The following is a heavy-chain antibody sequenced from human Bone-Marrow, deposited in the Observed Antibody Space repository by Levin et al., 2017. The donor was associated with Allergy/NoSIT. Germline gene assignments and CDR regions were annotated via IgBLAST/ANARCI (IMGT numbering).Heavy chain of an antibody. CDR2: ISGSGGST. J-gene: IGHJ4*02. V-gene: IGHV3-23*01. CDR1: GFTFSSYA. D-gene: IGHD6-6*01. Sequence: PGGSLRLSCAASGFTFSSYAMSWVRQAPGKGLEWVSAISGSGGSTYYADSVKGRFTISRDNSKNTLYLQMNSLRAEDTAVYYCAKISSCRIAARPSYFDYWGQGTLVTVSS. CDR3: AKISSCRIAARPSYFDY.